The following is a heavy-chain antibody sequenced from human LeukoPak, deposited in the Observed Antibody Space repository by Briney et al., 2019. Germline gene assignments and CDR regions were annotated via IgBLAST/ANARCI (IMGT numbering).Heavy chain of an antibody. V-gene: IGHV4-61*02. CDR3: AGSLYYDILTGYYLFYVDV. Sequence: PSETLSLTCTVSGGSISSGSYYWSWIRQPAGKGLEWIGRIYTSGSTNYNPSLKSRVTISVDTSKNQFSLKLSSVTATDTAVYYCAGSLYYDILTGYYLFYVDVWGKGTTVTVSS. CDR2: IYTSGST. D-gene: IGHD3-9*01. CDR1: GGSISSGSYY. J-gene: IGHJ6*03.